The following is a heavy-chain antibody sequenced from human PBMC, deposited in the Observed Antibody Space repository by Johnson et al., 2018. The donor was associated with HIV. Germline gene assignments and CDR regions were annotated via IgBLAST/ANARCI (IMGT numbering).Heavy chain of an antibody. CDR1: GFTFSSYG. D-gene: IGHD1-1*01. Sequence: VQLVEPGGGLVQPGGSLRLSYLASGFTFSSYGMHWVRQAPGKGLVWVSRINSDGSSTTYADSVKGRFTISRDNAKNTLFLQMNSLRADDTAVYYCARAKVNWTQGDAFDVWGQGTMDTVAS. CDR2: INSDGSST. V-gene: IGHV3-74*02. CDR3: ARAKVNWTQGDAFDV. J-gene: IGHJ3*01.